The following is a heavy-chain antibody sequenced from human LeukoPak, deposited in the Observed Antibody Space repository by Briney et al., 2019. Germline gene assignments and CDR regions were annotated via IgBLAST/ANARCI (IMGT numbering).Heavy chain of an antibody. CDR2: MNSDGSAT. CDR3: AKGPNYFDS. V-gene: IGHV3-74*01. CDR1: GFSFSNYR. Sequence: GGSLRLSCAASGFSFSNYRMHWVRQAPGKGLVWVTRMNSDGSATYYADSVQGRFTISRDNAKNTLYLQMNSLRAEDTAMYFCAKGPNYFDSWGQGTLVTVSS. J-gene: IGHJ4*02.